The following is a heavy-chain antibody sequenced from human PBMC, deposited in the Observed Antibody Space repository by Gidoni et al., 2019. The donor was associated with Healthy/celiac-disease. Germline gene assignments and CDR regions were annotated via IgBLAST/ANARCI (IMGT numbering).Heavy chain of an antibody. V-gene: IGHV3-21*01. D-gene: IGHD2-8*01. CDR2: ISSCSSYI. J-gene: IGHJ4*02. Sequence: EVQLVESGGGLVKPGGSLRLSCAASGFTSSRYSRNWVRQAPGKGLEWVSSISSCSSYIYYADSVKGRFTISRDNAKNSLYLQMNSLRAEDTAVYYCARADIVLMVYAILDYWGQGTLVTVSS. CDR1: GFTSSRYS. CDR3: ARADIVLMVYAILDY.